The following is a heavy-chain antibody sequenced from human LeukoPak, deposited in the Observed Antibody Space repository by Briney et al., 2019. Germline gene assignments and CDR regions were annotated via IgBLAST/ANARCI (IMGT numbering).Heavy chain of an antibody. CDR1: GGSISSGSYY. CDR3: GRAHSSGWNDY. V-gene: IGHV4-61*02. J-gene: IGHJ4*02. D-gene: IGHD6-19*01. Sequence: SDTLSLTRSVSGGSISSGSYYCSCLRQPAGKGLEWIGRIYTSGSTNYNPSLKSRVTISVDTSKNQFPLKLTSVTAADTAVYYCGRAHSSGWNDYWGQGTLVTVSS. CDR2: IYTSGST.